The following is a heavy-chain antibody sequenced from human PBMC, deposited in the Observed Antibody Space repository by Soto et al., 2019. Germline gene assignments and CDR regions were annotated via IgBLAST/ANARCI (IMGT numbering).Heavy chain of an antibody. V-gene: IGHV2-5*02. Sequence: QITLKESGPTLVKPTQTLTLTCTFSGFSLTTTGVGVSWIRQPPGKALEWLAVLYWDDDNRYSPSLKTRLTITKDTSNYQLALTTTNIARVDTGTDCCAHSSGSVLDYWCQGTVVTVSS. J-gene: IGHJ4*02. CDR2: LYWDDDN. CDR1: GFSLTTTGVG. CDR3: AHSSGSVLDY. D-gene: IGHD6-19*01.